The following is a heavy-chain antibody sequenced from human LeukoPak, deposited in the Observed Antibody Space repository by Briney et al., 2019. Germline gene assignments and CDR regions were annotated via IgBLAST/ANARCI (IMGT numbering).Heavy chain of an antibody. Sequence: PSETLSLTCSVSGDSFSSHYWTWIRQAPGRGLGWIGYISYIGTTNYNPSLKSRVAISIDTSKNQFSLKLTSVTTAHTAVYYCARDLVTVTKGFDIWGLGTMVSVSS. J-gene: IGHJ3*02. CDR2: ISYIGTT. V-gene: IGHV4-59*11. CDR3: ARDLVTVTKGFDI. D-gene: IGHD4-17*01. CDR1: GDSFSSHY.